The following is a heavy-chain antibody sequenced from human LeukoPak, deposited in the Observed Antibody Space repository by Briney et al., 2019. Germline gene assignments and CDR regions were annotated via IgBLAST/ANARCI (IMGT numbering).Heavy chain of an antibody. V-gene: IGHV1-8*01. Sequence: ASVKVSCMASGYTFTSYDINWVRPATGQGLEWMGWMNPNSGNTGYAQKFQGRVTMTRNTSISTAYMELSSLRSEDTAVYYCTRGLAYCGGDCYSDYWGQGTLVTVSS. CDR3: TRGLAYCGGDCYSDY. CDR2: MNPNSGNT. D-gene: IGHD2-21*02. CDR1: GYTFTSYD. J-gene: IGHJ4*02.